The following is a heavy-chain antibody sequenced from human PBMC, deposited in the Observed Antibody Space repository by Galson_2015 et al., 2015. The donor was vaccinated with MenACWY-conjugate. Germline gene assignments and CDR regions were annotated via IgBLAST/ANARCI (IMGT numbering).Heavy chain of an antibody. CDR3: ARLPRGITVVVVAP. D-gene: IGHD2-15*01. J-gene: IGHJ5*02. V-gene: IGHV4-30-2*03. CDR2: IYFSGTT. Sequence: LVKPTQTLTLTCAFSGFSFTTRGEGVGWIRQPPGEGLEWIGSIYFSGTTYYNPSLKSRVAMSIDTSKNQFSLNLSSVTAADTAVYYCARLPRGITVVVVAPWGQGTLVTVSA. CDR1: GFSFTTRGEG.